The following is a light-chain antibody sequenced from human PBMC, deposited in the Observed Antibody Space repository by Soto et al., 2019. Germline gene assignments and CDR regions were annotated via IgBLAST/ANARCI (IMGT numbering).Light chain of an antibody. CDR3: QQYNNWPRAT. V-gene: IGKV3-15*01. J-gene: IGKJ4*01. CDR2: RTS. Sequence: EIVMSQSPAALSVYTGERATLSCRASRSISSNLAWYQQKPGQAPRLLMFRTSSRATGFPARFSGSGSGTEFNLTISSLQSEDFGVYYCQQYNNWPRATFGGGTKV. CDR1: RSISSN.